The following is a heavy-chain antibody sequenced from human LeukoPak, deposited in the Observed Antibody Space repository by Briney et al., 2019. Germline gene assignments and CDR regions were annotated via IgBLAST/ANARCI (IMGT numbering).Heavy chain of an antibody. Sequence: GGSLRLSCAASGFTFSSYSMNWVRQAPGKGLEWVSYISSSSSTIYYADSVKGRFTISRDNAKNSLYLQMNSLRAEDTAVYYCATMTTVTTGAFDIWGQGTMVTVSS. CDR2: ISSSSSTI. V-gene: IGHV3-48*01. J-gene: IGHJ3*02. CDR3: ATMTTVTTGAFDI. D-gene: IGHD4-17*01. CDR1: GFTFSSYS.